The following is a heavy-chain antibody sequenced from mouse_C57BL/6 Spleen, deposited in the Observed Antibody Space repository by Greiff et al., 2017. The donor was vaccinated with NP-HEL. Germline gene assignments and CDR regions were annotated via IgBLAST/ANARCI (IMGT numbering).Heavy chain of an antibody. CDR2: IYPGDGDT. CDR1: GYAFSSYW. J-gene: IGHJ2*01. CDR3: ARSRGSTMITFDY. V-gene: IGHV1-80*01. D-gene: IGHD2-4*01. Sequence: QVQLKQSGAELVKPGASVKISCKASGYAFSSYWMNWVKQRPGKGLEWIGQIYPGDGDTNYNGKFKGKATLTADKSSSTAYMQLSSLTSEDSAVYFCARSRGSTMITFDYWGQGTTLTVSS.